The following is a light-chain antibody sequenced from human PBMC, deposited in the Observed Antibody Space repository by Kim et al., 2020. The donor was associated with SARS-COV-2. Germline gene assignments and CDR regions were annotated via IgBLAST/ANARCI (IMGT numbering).Light chain of an antibody. CDR3: QQRSNWPRVFT. CDR1: QSVSSS. CDR2: DAS. V-gene: IGKV3-11*01. Sequence: PGERAPLACRASQSVSSSLAWYQQKPGQAPRLLIYDASNRATGIPARFSGSGSGTDFTLTISRLEPEDFAVYYCQQRSNWPRVFTFGPGTKVDIK. J-gene: IGKJ3*01.